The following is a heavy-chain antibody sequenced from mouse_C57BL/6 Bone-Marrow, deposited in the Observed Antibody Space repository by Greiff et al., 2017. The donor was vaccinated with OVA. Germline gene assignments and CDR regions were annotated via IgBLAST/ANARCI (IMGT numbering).Heavy chain of an antibody. CDR3: TRGIYYGTTGAY. Sequence: GPLQQSGAELVRPGASVTLSCKASGYTFTDYEMHWVKQTPVHGLEWIGAIDPETGGTAYNQKFKGKAILTADKSSSTAYMELRSLTSEDSAVYYCTRGIYYGTTGAYWGQGTLVTVSA. D-gene: IGHD2-1*01. CDR1: GYTFTDYE. V-gene: IGHV1-15*01. CDR2: IDPETGGT. J-gene: IGHJ3*01.